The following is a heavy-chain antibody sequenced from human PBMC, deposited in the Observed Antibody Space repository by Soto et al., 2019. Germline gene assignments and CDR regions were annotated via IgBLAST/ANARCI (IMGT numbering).Heavy chain of an antibody. CDR2: IYPGDSDT. J-gene: IGHJ6*02. Sequence: GESLKISCNGSGYTFTNYWIGWVRQMPGKGLEWMGIIYPGDSDTKYNPSFQGQVTISADKSITTTYLQWSSLKASDTAIYDCAASIFYYGMDVWGQGTTVTVSS. V-gene: IGHV5-51*01. CDR3: AASIFYYGMDV. CDR1: GYTFTNYW.